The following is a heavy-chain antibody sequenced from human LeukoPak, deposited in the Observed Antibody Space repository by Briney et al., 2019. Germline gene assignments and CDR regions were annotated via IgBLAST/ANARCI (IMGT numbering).Heavy chain of an antibody. CDR2: ISGSGGST. CDR3: ATSLSAADY. CDR1: GFTFSSYA. J-gene: IGHJ4*02. Sequence: GGSLRLSCAASGFTFSSYAMSWVRQAPRKGLEWVSGISGSGGSTYYADSVKGRFTISRENSKNTLYLHMNSLRAEDTAVYYCATSLSAADYWGQGTLVTVSS. D-gene: IGHD6-13*01. V-gene: IGHV3-23*01.